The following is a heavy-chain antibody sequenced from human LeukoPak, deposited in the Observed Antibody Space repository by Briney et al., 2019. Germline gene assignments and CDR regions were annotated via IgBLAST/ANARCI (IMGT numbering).Heavy chain of an antibody. J-gene: IGHJ4*02. CDR3: AIARRRYDSSGSYYYFDY. D-gene: IGHD3-22*01. CDR1: GFTFSSYW. Sequence: PGGSLRLSCAASGFTFSSYWMHWVRQAPGKGLVWVSRINSDGSSTSYADAVKGLFTISRDNAKNTLYLQMNSLRAEDTAVYYCAIARRRYDSSGSYYYFDYWGQGTLVTVSS. V-gene: IGHV3-74*01. CDR2: INSDGSST.